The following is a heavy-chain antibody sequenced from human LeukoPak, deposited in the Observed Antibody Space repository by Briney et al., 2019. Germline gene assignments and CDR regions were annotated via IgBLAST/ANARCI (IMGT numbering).Heavy chain of an antibody. CDR2: ISYDGSNK. CDR1: GFTFSSYA. V-gene: IGHV3-30-3*01. CDR3: ARDSGYGPTFYGMDV. D-gene: IGHD5-12*01. J-gene: IGHJ6*02. Sequence: GGSLRLSCAASGFTFSSYAMHWVRQAPGKGLEWVAVISYDGSNKYYADSVKGRFTVSRDNSKNTLYLQMNSLRAEDTAVYYCARDSGYGPTFYGMDVWGQGTTVTVSS.